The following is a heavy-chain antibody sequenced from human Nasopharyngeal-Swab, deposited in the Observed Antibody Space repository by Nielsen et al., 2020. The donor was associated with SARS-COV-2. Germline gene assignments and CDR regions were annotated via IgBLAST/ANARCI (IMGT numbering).Heavy chain of an antibody. D-gene: IGHD3-10*01. CDR2: ISYDGSNK. J-gene: IGHJ4*02. CDR3: ARDRGNHFDY. CDR1: GFTFSSYA. V-gene: IGHV3-30*04. Sequence: GGSLRLSCAASGFTFSSYAMHWVRQAPGKGLEWVAVISYDGSNKYYADSVEGRFTISRDNSKNTLYLQMNSLRAEDTAVYYCARDRGNHFDYWGQGTLVTVSS.